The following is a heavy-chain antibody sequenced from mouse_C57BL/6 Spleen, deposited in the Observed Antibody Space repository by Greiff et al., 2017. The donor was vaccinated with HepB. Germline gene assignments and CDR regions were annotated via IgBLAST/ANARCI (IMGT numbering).Heavy chain of an antibody. CDR2: ISSGSSTI. CDR3: ARWGWYYAMDY. V-gene: IGHV5-17*01. D-gene: IGHD3-3*01. CDR1: GFTFSDYG. J-gene: IGHJ4*01. Sequence: DVHLVESGGGLVKPGGSLKLSCAASGFTFSDYGMHWVRQAPEKGLEWVAYISSGSSTIYYADTVKGRFTISRDNAKNTLFLQMTSLRSEDTAMYYCARWGWYYAMDYWGQGTSVTVSS.